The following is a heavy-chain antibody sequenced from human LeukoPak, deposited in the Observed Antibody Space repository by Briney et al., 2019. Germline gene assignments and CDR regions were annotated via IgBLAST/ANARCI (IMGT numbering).Heavy chain of an antibody. J-gene: IGHJ4*02. Sequence: KPSETLSLTCTVSGGSISSSSYYWGWIRQPPGKGLEWIGSIYYSGSTYYNPSLKSRVTISVDTSKNQFSLKLSSVTAADTAVYYCAKESGCYVSAYFDYWGQGTLVTVSS. CDR1: GGSISSSSYY. V-gene: IGHV4-39*07. CDR3: AKESGCYVSAYFDY. D-gene: IGHD1-26*01. CDR2: IYYSGST.